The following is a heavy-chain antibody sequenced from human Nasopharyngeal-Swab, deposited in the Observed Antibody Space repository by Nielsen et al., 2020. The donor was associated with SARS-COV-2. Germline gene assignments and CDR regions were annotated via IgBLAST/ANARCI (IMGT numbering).Heavy chain of an antibody. V-gene: IGHV1-3*01. Sequence: ASVKVSCKASGYTFTSYAMHWVRQAPGQRLEWMGWINAGNGNTKYSQKLQGRVTMTTDTSTSTAYMELRSLRSDDTAVYYCARDLPRITIFGVVDYWGQGTLVTVSS. D-gene: IGHD3-3*01. J-gene: IGHJ4*02. CDR2: INAGNGNT. CDR1: GYTFTSYA. CDR3: ARDLPRITIFGVVDY.